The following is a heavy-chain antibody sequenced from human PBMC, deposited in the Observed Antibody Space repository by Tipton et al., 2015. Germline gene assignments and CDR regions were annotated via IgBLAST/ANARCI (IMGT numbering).Heavy chain of an antibody. CDR3: AGDYYDTSGPPS. D-gene: IGHD3-22*01. CDR2: ISAAAYGT. Sequence: GSLRLSCAASGFTFSSYAMSWVRQAPGKGLEWVSAISAAAYGTYYADSVMGRFTISRDNAKNSLYLQMNSLRAEDTAVYYCAGDYYDTSGPPSWGQGTMVTVSS. V-gene: IGHV3-23*01. CDR1: GFTFSSYA. J-gene: IGHJ3*01.